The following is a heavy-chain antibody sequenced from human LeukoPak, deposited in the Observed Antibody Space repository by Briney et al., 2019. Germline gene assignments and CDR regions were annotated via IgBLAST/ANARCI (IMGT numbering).Heavy chain of an antibody. CDR2: ISSSSSYI. V-gene: IGHV3-21*01. Sequence: GGSLRLSCAASGFTFSSYSMNWVRQAPGKGLEWVSSISSSSSYIYYADSVKGRFTISRDNAKNSLYLQMNSLRAEDTAVYYCATIANLGYYDHYWGQGTLVTVSS. J-gene: IGHJ4*02. CDR3: ATIANLGYYDHY. CDR1: GFTFSSYS. D-gene: IGHD3-22*01.